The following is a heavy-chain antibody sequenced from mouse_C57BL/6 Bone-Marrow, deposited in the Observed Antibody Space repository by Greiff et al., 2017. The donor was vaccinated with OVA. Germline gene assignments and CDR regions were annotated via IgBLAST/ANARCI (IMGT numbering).Heavy chain of an antibody. D-gene: IGHD4-1*01. CDR2: ISDGGSYT. Sequence: EVQGVESGGGLVKPGGSLKLSCAASGFTFSSYAMSWVRQTPEKRLEWVATISDGGSYTYYPDNVKGRFTISRDNAKNNLYLQMSHLKSEDTAMYYCARRWDRYYFDYWGQGTTLTVSS. J-gene: IGHJ2*01. CDR1: GFTFSSYA. CDR3: ARRWDRYYFDY. V-gene: IGHV5-4*03.